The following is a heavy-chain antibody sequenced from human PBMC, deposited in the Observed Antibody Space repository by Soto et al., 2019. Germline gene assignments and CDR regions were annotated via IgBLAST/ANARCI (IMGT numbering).Heavy chain of an antibody. Sequence: TISSGSTRSSSYFPGWVRQTPGKGLEWIGSIYYSGSTYYNPSLKSRVTISVDTSKNRFTLKLCAVTAADTDVYDGARHRGIAAAWLGPAGPFDDWGQGALV. CDR2: IYYSGST. D-gene: IGHD6-13*01. CDR3: ARHRGIAAAWLGPAGPFDD. CDR1: SGSTRSSSYF. J-gene: IGHJ4*02. V-gene: IGHV4-39*01.